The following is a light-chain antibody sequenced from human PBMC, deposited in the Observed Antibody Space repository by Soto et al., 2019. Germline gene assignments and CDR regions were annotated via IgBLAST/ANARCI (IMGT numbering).Light chain of an antibody. Sequence: EIVMTQSPGTLSLSPGERATLSCRASQSVGSNYLAWYQQKPGQAPRLLIYGSSSRATGIPDRFSGSGSGTDFTLTISRLETEDFAVYYCQQYGSSLRTFGQGTKVDIK. CDR2: GSS. V-gene: IGKV3-20*01. J-gene: IGKJ1*01. CDR1: QSVGSNY. CDR3: QQYGSSLRT.